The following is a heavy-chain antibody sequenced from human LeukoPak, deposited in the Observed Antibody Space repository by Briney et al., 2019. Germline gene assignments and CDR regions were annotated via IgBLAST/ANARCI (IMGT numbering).Heavy chain of an antibody. CDR3: ARAVSVATRYFDY. V-gene: IGHV3-48*04. CDR1: GFTFSSYS. D-gene: IGHD5-12*01. J-gene: IGHJ4*02. CDR2: ISSSSSTI. Sequence: GGSLRLSCAASGFTFSSYSMNWVRQAPGKGLEWVSYISSSSSTIYYADSVKGRFTISRDNAKNSLYLQMNSLRAEDTAVYYCARAVSVATRYFDYWGQGTLVTVSS.